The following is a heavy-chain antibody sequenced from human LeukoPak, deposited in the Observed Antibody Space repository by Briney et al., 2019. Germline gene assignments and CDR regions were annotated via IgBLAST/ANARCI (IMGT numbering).Heavy chain of an antibody. CDR3: EKDLGGSGDYRPY. V-gene: IGHV3-23*01. Sequence: GGSLRLSCAASGFTFRSYAMSWVRQAPGKGLEWVSAISGSDGSTYYADSVKGRFTISRDNSKNTLYLQMNSLSAEDTAVYYCEKDLGGSGDYRPYWGQGSVVTVSS. CDR1: GFTFRSYA. J-gene: IGHJ4*02. CDR2: ISGSDGST. D-gene: IGHD2-21*02.